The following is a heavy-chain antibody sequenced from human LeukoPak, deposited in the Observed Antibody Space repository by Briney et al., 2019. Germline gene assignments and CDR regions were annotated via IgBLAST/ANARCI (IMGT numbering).Heavy chain of an antibody. CDR1: GGTFSSYA. CDR3: ARVYSSSWYPDYYYYGMDV. J-gene: IGHJ6*02. CDR2: ITPIFGTA. Sequence: ASVKVSCKASGGTFSSYAISWVRQAPGQGLEWMGGITPIFGTANYAQKFQGRVTITADESTSTAYMELSSLRSEDTAVYYCARVYSSSWYPDYYYYGMDVWGQGTTVTVSS. D-gene: IGHD6-13*01. V-gene: IGHV1-69*01.